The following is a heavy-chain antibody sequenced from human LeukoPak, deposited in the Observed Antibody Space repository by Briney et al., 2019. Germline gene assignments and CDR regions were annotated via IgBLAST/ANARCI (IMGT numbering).Heavy chain of an antibody. V-gene: IGHV3-66*01. CDR2: IYSGGST. J-gene: IGHJ4*02. CDR1: GFTVSSNY. CDR3: ARDWSSGWYRMGPSYYFDY. Sequence: PGGSLRLSCAASGFTVSSNYMSWVRQAPGKGLEWVSVIYSGGSTYYADSVKGRFTISRDNSKNTLYLQMNSLRAEDTAVYYCARDWSSGWYRMGPSYYFDYWGQGTLVTVSS. D-gene: IGHD6-19*01.